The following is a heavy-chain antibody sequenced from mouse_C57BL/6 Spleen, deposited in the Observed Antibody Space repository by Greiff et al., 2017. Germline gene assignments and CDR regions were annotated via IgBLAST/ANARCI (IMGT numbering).Heavy chain of an antibody. V-gene: IGHV8-8*01. CDR2: IWWDDDK. Sequence: QVTLKVCGPGILQPSQTLSLTCSFSGFSLSTFGMGVGWIRQPSGKGLEWLAHIWWDDDKYYNPALKSRLTISKDTSKNQVFLKIANVDTADTATYYCARRAQDSSGYLAWFAYWGQGTLVTVSA. CDR3: ARRAQDSSGYLAWFAY. CDR1: GFSLSTFGMG. D-gene: IGHD3-2*02. J-gene: IGHJ3*01.